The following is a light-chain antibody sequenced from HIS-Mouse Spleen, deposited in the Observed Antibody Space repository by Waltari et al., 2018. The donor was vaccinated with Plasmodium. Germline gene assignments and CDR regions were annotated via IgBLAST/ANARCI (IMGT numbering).Light chain of an antibody. Sequence: EIVMTQSPATLSLSPGERATLSCRASQSVSSSYLSWYQQKPGQAPRRLIYGASTRATGIPARFSGSGSGTDFTLTISSLQPEDFAVYYCQQDYNLPYTFGQGTKLEIK. CDR1: QSVSSSY. J-gene: IGKJ2*01. CDR3: QQDYNLPYT. CDR2: GAS. V-gene: IGKV3D-7*01.